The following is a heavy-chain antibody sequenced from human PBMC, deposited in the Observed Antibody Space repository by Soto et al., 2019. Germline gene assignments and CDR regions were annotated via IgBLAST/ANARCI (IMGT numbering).Heavy chain of an antibody. V-gene: IGHV4-59*01. Sequence: SETLSLTCSVSGVSISSYFWSWIRQAPGGGLEWIGYTYHRGSTNYSPSLKSRVAISLDTSENQFSLKVNSVTAADTAVYYCARIGGYHGPLDYWGQGTPVTVPQ. CDR2: TYHRGST. D-gene: IGHD6-25*01. J-gene: IGHJ4*02. CDR3: ARIGGYHGPLDY. CDR1: GVSISSYF.